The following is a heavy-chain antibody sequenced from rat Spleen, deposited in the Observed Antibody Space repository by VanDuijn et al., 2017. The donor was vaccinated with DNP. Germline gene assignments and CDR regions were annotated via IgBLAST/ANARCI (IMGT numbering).Heavy chain of an antibody. D-gene: IGHD1-4*01. J-gene: IGHJ4*01. CDR3: ARWPGYNPPYAMDA. V-gene: IGHV3-3*01. Sequence: VQLKESGPGLVQPSQTLSLTCSVTGYSITSCCRWTWIRKFPGHKLEWMGYINSAGSTNYNPSLKGRISITSDTSKNQFFLQVNSVTTEDTATYYCARWPGYNPPYAMDAWGQGTSVTVSS. CDR2: INSAGST. CDR1: GYSITSCCR.